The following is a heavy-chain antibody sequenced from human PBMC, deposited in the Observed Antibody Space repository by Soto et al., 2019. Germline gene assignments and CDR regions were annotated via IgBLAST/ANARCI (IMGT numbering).Heavy chain of an antibody. CDR3: ARDFGRYGYGCFDP. V-gene: IGHV4-30-2*01. D-gene: IGHD2-15*01. J-gene: IGHJ5*02. Sequence: QLQLQESGSGLVKPSQTLSLTCAVSGGSISSGGYSWSWIRQPPGKGLEWIGYNYHSGGTYYNPTLKSRVSISVDRSKTQFSLKLSSVTAADTAVYYCARDFGRYGYGCFDPWGQGTLVTVSS. CDR1: GGSISSGGYS. CDR2: NYHSGGT.